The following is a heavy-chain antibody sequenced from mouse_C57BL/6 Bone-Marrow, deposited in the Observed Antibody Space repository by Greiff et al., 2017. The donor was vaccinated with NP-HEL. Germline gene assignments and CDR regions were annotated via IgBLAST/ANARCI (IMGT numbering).Heavy chain of an antibody. CDR1: GFTFSSYG. Sequence: EVKLMESGGDLVKPGGSLKLSCAASGFTFSSYGMSWVRQTPDKRLEWVATISSGGSYTYYPDSVKGRFTISRDNAKNTLYLQMSSLKSEDTAMYYCARPGPYAMDYWGQGTSVTVSS. CDR3: ARPGPYAMDY. V-gene: IGHV5-6*01. J-gene: IGHJ4*01. CDR2: ISSGGSYT. D-gene: IGHD3-1*01.